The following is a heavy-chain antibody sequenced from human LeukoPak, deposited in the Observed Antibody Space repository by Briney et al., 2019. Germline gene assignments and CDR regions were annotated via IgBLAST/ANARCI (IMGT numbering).Heavy chain of an antibody. CDR1: GFIFSSFV. J-gene: IGHJ4*02. Sequence: GGSLRLSCAASGFIFSSFVIHWVRQAPGKGLQYVSGISSNGGSTYYANSVKGRFTISRDNSKNTLYLQMGSLRPEDMAAYPSRIPAALLDYWGQGTLVTVSS. D-gene: IGHD6-13*01. CDR3: RIPAALLDY. V-gene: IGHV3-64*01. CDR2: ISSNGGST.